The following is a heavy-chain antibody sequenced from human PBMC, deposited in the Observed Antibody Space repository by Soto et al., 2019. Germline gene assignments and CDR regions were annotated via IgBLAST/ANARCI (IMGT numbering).Heavy chain of an antibody. CDR1: GGSISRYH. CDR2: VFYSGST. V-gene: IGHV4-59*08. CDR3: ARQVSAPGTFDI. J-gene: IGHJ3*02. Sequence: QVQLQESGPGLVKPSETLSLTCTVSGGSISRYHWSWIRQPPGKGLELIGYVFYSGSTNYNPSLKSRVTISVDTSKNQFSLKLSSVTAADTAVYYCARQVSAPGTFDIWGQGTMVTVSS.